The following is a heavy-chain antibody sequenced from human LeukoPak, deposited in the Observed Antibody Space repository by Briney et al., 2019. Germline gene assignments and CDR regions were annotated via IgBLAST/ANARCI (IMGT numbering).Heavy chain of an antibody. J-gene: IGHJ4*02. V-gene: IGHV3-23*01. CDR1: GFTFSSYA. CDR3: AKVVAVAEAMDY. D-gene: IGHD6-19*01. Sequence: PGGSLRLSCAASGFTFSSYAMSWARQAPGKGLEWVSAISGSGGSTYYADSVKGRFTISRDNSKNTLYLQMNSLRAEDTAVYYCAKVVAVAEAMDYWGQGTLVTVSS. CDR2: ISGSGGST.